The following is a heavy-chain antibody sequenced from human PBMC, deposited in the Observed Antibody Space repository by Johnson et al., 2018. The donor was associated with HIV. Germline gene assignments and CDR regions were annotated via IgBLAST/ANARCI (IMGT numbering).Heavy chain of an antibody. CDR2: IKQDGSEK. V-gene: IGHV3-7*03. Sequence: MQLVESGGGLVQPGGSLRLSCAASGFTFSSYWMSWVRQAPGKGLEWVANIKQDGSEKYYVDSVKGRFTISRDNSKNTLYLQMNSLGAEDTAVYYCAKNRLPDAGDAFDIWGQGTMVTVSS. CDR3: AKNRLPDAGDAFDI. D-gene: IGHD2-15*01. J-gene: IGHJ3*02. CDR1: GFTFSSYW.